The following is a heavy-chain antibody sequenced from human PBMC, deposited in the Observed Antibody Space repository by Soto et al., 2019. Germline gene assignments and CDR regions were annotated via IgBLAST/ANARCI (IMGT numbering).Heavy chain of an antibody. CDR1: GGSVSSDDYS. V-gene: IGHV4-31*03. CDR3: ARAMANYFDY. J-gene: IGHJ4*02. D-gene: IGHD2-8*01. CDR2: IRDSGST. Sequence: QVQLQESGPGLVKPSQTLSVTCTVSGGSVSSDDYSWSWIRQHPGKGLEWIGYIRDSGSTYYNPSLEGRVTISVDTSKNQFSLRLRSVTAADTAVYYCARAMANYFDYCGQGTLVTASP.